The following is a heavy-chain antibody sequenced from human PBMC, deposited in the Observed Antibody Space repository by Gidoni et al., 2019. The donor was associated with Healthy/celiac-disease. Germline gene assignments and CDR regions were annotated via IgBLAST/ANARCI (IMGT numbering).Heavy chain of an antibody. D-gene: IGHD2-2*01. CDR2: IWYDGSNK. CDR3: ARDLGYCSSTSCYESYYYGMDV. Sequence: QVQLVESGGGVVQPGRSLRLSCAASGFTFSSYGMPWVRQAPGKGLEWVAVIWYDGSNKYYADSVKGRFTISRDNSKNTLYLQMNSLRAEDTAVYYCARDLGYCSSTSCYESYYYGMDVWGQGTTVTVSS. J-gene: IGHJ6*02. CDR1: GFTFSSYG. V-gene: IGHV3-33*01.